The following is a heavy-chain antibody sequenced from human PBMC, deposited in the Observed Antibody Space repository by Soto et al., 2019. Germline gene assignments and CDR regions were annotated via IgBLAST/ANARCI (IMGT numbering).Heavy chain of an antibody. D-gene: IGHD1-1*01. Sequence: QVQLMQSGNEVKKPGASVTVSCKASGYTFANYGISWVRQAPGQGLEWMGWISGNNGATNFAPKVQDRITMTLGTATGVASLTLGSLRSDDTAIYYCVRDLKYLRVTGNWFDSWGQGTLVTVSS. J-gene: IGHJ5*01. CDR1: GYTFANYG. CDR3: VRDLKYLRVTGNWFDS. V-gene: IGHV1-18*04. CDR2: ISGNNGAT.